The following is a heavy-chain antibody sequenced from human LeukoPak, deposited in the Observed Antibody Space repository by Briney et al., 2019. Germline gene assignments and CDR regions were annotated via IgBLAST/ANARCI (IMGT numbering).Heavy chain of an antibody. Sequence: SETLSLTCAVYGGSFSGYYWSWIRQPPGKGPEWIGEINDSGSTNYNPSLKSRVTISVDTSKNQFSLKLSSVTAADTAVYYCARGGYCSSTSCYKYYYYYYMDVWGTGTTVTVSS. CDR1: GGSFSGYY. J-gene: IGHJ6*03. D-gene: IGHD2-2*02. V-gene: IGHV4-34*01. CDR2: INDSGST. CDR3: ARGGYCSSTSCYKYYYYYYMDV.